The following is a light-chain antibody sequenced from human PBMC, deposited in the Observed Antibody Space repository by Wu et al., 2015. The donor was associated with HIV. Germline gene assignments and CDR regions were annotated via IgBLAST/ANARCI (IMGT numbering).Light chain of an antibody. CDR2: GAS. Sequence: IVLIQSPATLSLSPGERATLSCRANQSVSTYLGWYQQKPGQAPRLLIYGASSRATGIPDRFSGSGSGTDFTLTISRLEPEDFAVYYCQQYGSSPPLTFGGGTKVEIK. CDR1: QSVSTY. V-gene: IGKV3-20*01. J-gene: IGKJ4*01. CDR3: QQYGSSPPLT.